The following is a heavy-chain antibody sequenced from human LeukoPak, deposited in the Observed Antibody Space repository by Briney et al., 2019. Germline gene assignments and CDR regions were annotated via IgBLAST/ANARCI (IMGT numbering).Heavy chain of an antibody. V-gene: IGHV3-23*01. Sequence: PGGSLRLSCAASGFTFSDYYMSWIRQAPGKGLEWVSAISGSGGTTYYADSVKGRFTISRDNPKNTLYLQMNSLRAEDTAVYYCAKGLSGYYYMDVWGKGTTVTISS. CDR2: ISGSGGTT. CDR1: GFTFSDYY. J-gene: IGHJ6*03. CDR3: AKGLSGYYYMDV. D-gene: IGHD3-10*01.